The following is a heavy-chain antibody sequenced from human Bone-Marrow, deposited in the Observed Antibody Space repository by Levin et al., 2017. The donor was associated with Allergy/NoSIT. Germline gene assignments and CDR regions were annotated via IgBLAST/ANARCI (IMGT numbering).Heavy chain of an antibody. V-gene: IGHV4-4*07. J-gene: IGHJ5*02. CDR3: ARGGNWFDP. CDR2: IFTTGST. D-gene: IGHD3-10*01. Sequence: SQTLSLTCLVSGGSNSNYYWSWIRQPAGKGLEWIDNIFTTGSTNYNPSLKNRVTMSMGPSKNQFSLNLTSVTAADTAVYYCARGGNWFDPWGQGTPVTVSS. CDR1: GGSNSNYY.